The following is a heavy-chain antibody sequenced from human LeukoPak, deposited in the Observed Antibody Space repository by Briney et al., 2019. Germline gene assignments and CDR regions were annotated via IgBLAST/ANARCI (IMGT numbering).Heavy chain of an antibody. V-gene: IGHV3-23*01. J-gene: IGHJ2*01. CDR1: GXTFSSYA. Sequence: SGGSLRLSCAASGXTFSSYAMSWVRQAPGKGLEWVRAIIGSGGSTNYAASVKGRFTVSRDNSRNTLFLQMNSLRAEDTAVYYCAKDLKTSSSWYFDLWGRGTLVTVSS. D-gene: IGHD6-6*01. CDR3: AKDLKTSSSWYFDL. CDR2: IIGSGGST.